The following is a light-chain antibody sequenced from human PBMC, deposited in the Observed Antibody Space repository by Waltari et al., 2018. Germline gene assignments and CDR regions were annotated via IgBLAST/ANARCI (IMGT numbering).Light chain of an antibody. J-gene: IGKJ2*01. CDR3: QQSFGTPYT. CDR1: QSIRSY. CDR2: AAS. V-gene: IGKV1-39*01. Sequence: DIQMTQSPSSLSASVGDRVTITCRASQSIRSYLNWYQQKPGKAPKVLIYAASSLQSGVPSRFSGSGSGTDFSLTISSLQPEDFATYYCQQSFGTPYTFGQGTKVAIK.